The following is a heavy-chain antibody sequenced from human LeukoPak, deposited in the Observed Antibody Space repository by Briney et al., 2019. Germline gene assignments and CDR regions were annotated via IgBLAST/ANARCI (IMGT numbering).Heavy chain of an antibody. CDR3: ARGYDFWSGCSPDY. CDR1: GFTFRSYA. V-gene: IGHV3-64*01. Sequence: GGSLRLSXAASGFTFRSYAMHWVRQAPGKGLEYVSAISSNGGSTYYANSVKGRFTISRDNSKNTLYLQMGSLRAEDMAVYYCARGYDFWSGCSPDYWGQGTLVTVSS. J-gene: IGHJ4*02. CDR2: ISSNGGST. D-gene: IGHD3-3*01.